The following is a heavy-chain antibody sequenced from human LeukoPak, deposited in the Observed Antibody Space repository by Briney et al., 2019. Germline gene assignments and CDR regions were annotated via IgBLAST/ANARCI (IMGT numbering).Heavy chain of an antibody. CDR1: GFTFSSYA. CDR3: AMLAEYGYPLDY. D-gene: IGHD5-18*01. CDR2: ISGSGGST. J-gene: IGHJ4*02. Sequence: GGSLRLSCATSGFTFSSYAMSWVRQAPGKGLEWVSVISGSGGSTYYADSVKGRFTISRDNSKNTLYLQMNSLRAEDTAVYYCAMLAEYGYPLDYWGQGTLVTVSS. V-gene: IGHV3-23*01.